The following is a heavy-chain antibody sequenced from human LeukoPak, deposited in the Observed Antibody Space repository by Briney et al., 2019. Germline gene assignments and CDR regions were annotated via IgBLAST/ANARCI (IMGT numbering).Heavy chain of an antibody. Sequence: ASVKVSCKASGYTFTSYGISWVRQPPGQGLEWMGWISAYNGNTNYAQKLQGRVTMPTDTSTSTAYMELRSLRADDTAVYYCARDLGAGRLTYYYYMDVWGKGTTVSVSS. CDR3: ARDLGAGRLTYYYYMDV. D-gene: IGHD6-6*01. V-gene: IGHV1-18*01. CDR1: GYTFTSYG. CDR2: ISAYNGNT. J-gene: IGHJ6*03.